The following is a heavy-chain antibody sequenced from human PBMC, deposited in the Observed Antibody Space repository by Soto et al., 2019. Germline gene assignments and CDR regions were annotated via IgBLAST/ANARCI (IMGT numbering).Heavy chain of an antibody. D-gene: IGHD3-16*01. CDR2: IYYSGST. CDR3: ARRGGSVLGYYYGMDV. CDR1: GGSISSSSYY. Sequence: SETLSLTCTVSGGSISSSSYYWGWIRQPPGKGLEWIGSIYYSGSTYYNPSLKSRVTISVDTSKNQFSLKLSSVTAADTAVYYGARRGGSVLGYYYGMDVWGQGTTVTVSS. V-gene: IGHV4-39*01. J-gene: IGHJ6*02.